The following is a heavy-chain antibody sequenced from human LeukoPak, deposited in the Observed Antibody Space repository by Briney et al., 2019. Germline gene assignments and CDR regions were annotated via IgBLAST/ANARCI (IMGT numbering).Heavy chain of an antibody. J-gene: IGHJ4*02. V-gene: IGHV1-46*01. Sequence: GASVKVSCKASGYTFTSYYMHWVRQGPGQGLEWMGMINPSGGSTSYAQKFPGRVTMTRDTSTSTVYMELRRLRSEDTAVYYCASVTPSSSLFYWGQGTLVTVSS. D-gene: IGHD6-6*01. CDR3: ASVTPSSSLFY. CDR1: GYTFTSYY. CDR2: INPSGGST.